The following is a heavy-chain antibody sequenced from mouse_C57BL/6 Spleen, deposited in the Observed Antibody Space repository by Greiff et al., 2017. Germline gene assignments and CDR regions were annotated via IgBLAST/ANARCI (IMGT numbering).Heavy chain of an antibody. Sequence: QVQLQQPGAELVKPGASVKLSCKASGYTFTSYWMQWVKQRPGQGLEWIGEIDPSDSYTNYNQKFKGKATLTVDTSSSTAYMQLSSLTSEDSAVYYCARWDYYGSSSLAYWGQGTLVTVSA. V-gene: IGHV1-50*01. D-gene: IGHD1-1*01. CDR2: IDPSDSYT. CDR3: ARWDYYGSSSLAY. CDR1: GYTFTSYW. J-gene: IGHJ3*01.